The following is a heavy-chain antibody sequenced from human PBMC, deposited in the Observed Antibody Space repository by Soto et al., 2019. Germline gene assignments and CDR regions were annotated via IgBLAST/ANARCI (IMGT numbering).Heavy chain of an antibody. CDR2: ISGSGGNT. CDR3: AKRISSSSPNDC. J-gene: IGHJ4*02. D-gene: IGHD6-6*01. Sequence: EVQLLESGGGLVQPGGSLRLSCAASGFTFSNYAMNWVRQAPGKGLEWVSGISGSGGNTYYADAVKGRFTISRDNSKNTLYLQMNSLRAEDTAVYYCAKRISSSSPNDCWGQGTLVTVSS. CDR1: GFTFSNYA. V-gene: IGHV3-23*01.